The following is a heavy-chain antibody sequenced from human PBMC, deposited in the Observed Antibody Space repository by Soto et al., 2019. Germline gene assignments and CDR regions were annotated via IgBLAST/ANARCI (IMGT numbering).Heavy chain of an antibody. D-gene: IGHD2-15*01. CDR2: IYYSGST. CDR3: ARHGAYCSGGSCYSWVLSWGYYGMDV. CDR1: GGSISSSSYY. Sequence: QLRLQESGPGLVKPSETLSLTCTVSGGSISSSSYYWGWIRQPPGKGLEWIGSIYYSGSTYYNPSLKSRVTISVDTSKNQFSLKLSSVTAADTAVYYCARHGAYCSGGSCYSWVLSWGYYGMDVWGQGTTVTVSS. V-gene: IGHV4-39*01. J-gene: IGHJ6*02.